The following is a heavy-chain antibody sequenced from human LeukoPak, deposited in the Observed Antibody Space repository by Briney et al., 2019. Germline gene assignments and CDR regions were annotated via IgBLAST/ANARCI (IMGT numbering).Heavy chain of an antibody. CDR3: ARVGYYYDSSGDAFDI. V-gene: IGHV3-30*14. D-gene: IGHD3-22*01. Sequence: GRSPRLSCAASGFTFSRYAMYWVRQAPGKGLEWVAVISYDGTNKYYADSVKGRFTISRDDSKNTLYLQMNSLRAEDTAVYYCARVGYYYDSSGDAFDIWGQGTMVTVSS. CDR2: ISYDGTNK. J-gene: IGHJ3*02. CDR1: GFTFSRYA.